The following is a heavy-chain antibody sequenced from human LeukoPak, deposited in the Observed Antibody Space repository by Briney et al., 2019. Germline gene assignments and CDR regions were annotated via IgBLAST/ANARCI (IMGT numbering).Heavy chain of an antibody. J-gene: IGHJ5*02. CDR1: GDSISSYF. D-gene: IGHD2-15*01. CDR3: ARDSHSVDTATPRGFDP. CDR2: FHDSGSA. V-gene: IGHV4-59*01. Sequence: SETLSLTCTVSGDSISSYFWSWIRQPPGKGLEWIGYFHDSGSADYNPSLKSRITMSVDTSKNQFSLKLRSVTAADTAVYYCARDSHSVDTATPRGFDPWGQGTLVTVSS.